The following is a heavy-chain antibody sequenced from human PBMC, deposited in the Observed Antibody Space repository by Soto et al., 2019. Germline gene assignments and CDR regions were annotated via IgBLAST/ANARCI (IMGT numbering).Heavy chain of an antibody. CDR1: GGSISSAAYY. D-gene: IGHD5-18*01. Sequence: SETLSLTCTVSGGSISSAAYYWSWIRQHPGKGLEWIGYISHSGSTYYTPSLKSRVIISADTSKNQFSVNLTSVTAADTAVYYCAKEYTYGSNFFDCWGQGSLVTVSS. J-gene: IGHJ4*02. V-gene: IGHV4-31*03. CDR3: AKEYTYGSNFFDC. CDR2: ISHSGST.